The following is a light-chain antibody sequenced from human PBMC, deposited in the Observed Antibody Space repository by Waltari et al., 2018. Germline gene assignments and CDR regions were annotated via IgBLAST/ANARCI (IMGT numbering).Light chain of an antibody. CDR3: QQYNDFSALT. V-gene: IGKV1-5*03. Sequence: DTQLTQSPSTLSASVGDRVTITCRASQIISTWLAWYQQKPGKAPKLLIYKASSLESGVPSRFSGSRSGTEFTLTISSLQPDDFATYYCQQYNDFSALTFGGGTKVEIE. CDR1: QIISTW. CDR2: KAS. J-gene: IGKJ4*01.